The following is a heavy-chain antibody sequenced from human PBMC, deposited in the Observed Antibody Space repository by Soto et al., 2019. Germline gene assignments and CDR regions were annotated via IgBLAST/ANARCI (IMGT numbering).Heavy chain of an antibody. CDR2: LYDNENDRN. D-gene: IGHD2-21*01. CDR1: GGSIKGTGYF. V-gene: IGHV4-39*01. Sequence: QLQLQESGPGLVKPSETLSLTCTVSGGSIKGTGYFWAWIRQSPGKGLEWIASLYDNENDRNYYNPSLKSRVTISADTSKNQLSPRLTLVTAADTAVYFCARHGTFWGDTPRWVDPWGQGTLVTVSS. CDR3: ARHGTFWGDTPRWVDP. J-gene: IGHJ5*02.